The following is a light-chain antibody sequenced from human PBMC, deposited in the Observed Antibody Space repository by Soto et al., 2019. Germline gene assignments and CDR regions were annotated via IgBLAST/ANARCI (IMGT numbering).Light chain of an antibody. CDR1: QSIGVW. J-gene: IGKJ1*01. CDR2: KTS. CDR3: QYYDNYSWT. Sequence: DIQLTQSPSTLSASVGDRVTITCRASQSIGVWLTWYQQKPGKAPKSLIYKTSTLESGVPSRFSGSGSGTEFTLTFSSLQPDDYATYHCQYYDNYSWTFGQGTKVEIK. V-gene: IGKV1-5*03.